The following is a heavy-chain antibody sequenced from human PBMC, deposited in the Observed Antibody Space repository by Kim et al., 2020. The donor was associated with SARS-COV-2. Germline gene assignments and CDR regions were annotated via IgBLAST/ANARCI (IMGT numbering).Heavy chain of an antibody. CDR1: GGTFSSYT. CDR3: ARGDDALMVYATLEKHNISYSGNCV. V-gene: IGHV1-69*02. J-gene: IGHJ6*02. D-gene: IGHD2-8*01. Sequence: SVKVSCKASGGTFSSYTISWVRQAPGQGLEWIGRIISILVIANYAQKFQGRVTITADKSTSTATMELSSLRSEETAVYYCARGDDALMVYATLEKHNISYSGNCVLDQGTTVTVS. CDR2: IISILVIA.